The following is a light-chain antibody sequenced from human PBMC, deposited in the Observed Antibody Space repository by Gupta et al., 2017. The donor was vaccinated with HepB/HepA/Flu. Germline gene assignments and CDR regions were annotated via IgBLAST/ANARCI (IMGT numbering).Light chain of an antibody. V-gene: IGKV1-5*03. CDR2: EAS. CDR1: QSINNW. CDR3: QQDKTYRT. J-gene: IGKJ1*01. Sequence: DIQMTQSPSTLSASVGDRVNITCRASQSINNWLAWFQQKPGRAPDLLIYEASRVRSGVPSRFSGSGFGTEFTLSISSLQPDDFATYHCQQDKTYRTFGQGTKVEIK.